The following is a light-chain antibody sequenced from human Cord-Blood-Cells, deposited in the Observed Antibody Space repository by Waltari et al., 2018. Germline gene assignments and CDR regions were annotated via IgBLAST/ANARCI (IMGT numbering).Light chain of an antibody. Sequence: QSALTQPPSVSGSPGQSVTISCTGTSSDVGSSNRVSWYQQPPGTAPKLMIYEVSNLPSGVPDRFSGSKSGNTASLTISGLQAEDEADYYCSSYTSSSTVVFGGGTKLTVL. CDR3: SSYTSSSTVV. CDR1: SSDVGSSNR. J-gene: IGLJ2*01. CDR2: EVS. V-gene: IGLV2-18*02.